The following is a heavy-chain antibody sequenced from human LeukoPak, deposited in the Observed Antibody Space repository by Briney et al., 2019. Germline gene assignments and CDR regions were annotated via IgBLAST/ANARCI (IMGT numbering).Heavy chain of an antibody. J-gene: IGHJ4*02. V-gene: IGHV3-23*01. CDR3: AKVPSVGYIGYALAY. CDR2: ISGSGGRT. Sequence: GGSLRLSCAGSGFTFSSYAMSWVRQAPGKGLEWVSAISGSGGRTYYADSVKGRFTISRDNSQNTLYLQMNSLRAEDTAVYYCAKVPSVGYIGYALAYWGQGALVTVSS. CDR1: GFTFSSYA. D-gene: IGHD5-12*01.